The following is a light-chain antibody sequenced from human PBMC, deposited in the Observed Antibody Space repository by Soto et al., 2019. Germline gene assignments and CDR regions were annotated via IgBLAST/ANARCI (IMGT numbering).Light chain of an antibody. Sequence: QSYLTHPAGVSGSPGQSMSMSCHGTSIDVGGYKYVSWYQQHPGKAPKLMIYDVSNRPSGVSNRFSGSKSGNTASLTISGLQAEDEADYYCSSYTSSRTLDVFGTGTKVTVL. CDR3: SSYTSSRTLDV. CDR2: DVS. J-gene: IGLJ1*01. V-gene: IGLV2-14*01. CDR1: SIDVGGYKY.